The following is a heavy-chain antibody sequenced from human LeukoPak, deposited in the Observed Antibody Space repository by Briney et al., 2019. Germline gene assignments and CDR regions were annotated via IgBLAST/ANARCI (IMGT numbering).Heavy chain of an antibody. V-gene: IGHV3-9*01. Sequence: PGGSLRLSCAASGFTFDDYAMHWVRQAPGKGLEWVSGISWNSGSIGYADSVKGRFTISRDNAKNSLYLQMNSLRAEDTALYYCAKGLWSGEPDFYYYYGMDVWGQGTTVTVSS. CDR3: AKGLWSGEPDFYYYYGMDV. J-gene: IGHJ6*02. CDR2: ISWNSGSI. CDR1: GFTFDDYA. D-gene: IGHD3-10*01.